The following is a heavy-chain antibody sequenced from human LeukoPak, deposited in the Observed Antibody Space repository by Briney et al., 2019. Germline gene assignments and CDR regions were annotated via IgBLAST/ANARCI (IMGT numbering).Heavy chain of an antibody. CDR1: GGSISSYY. CDR2: IYYSGST. D-gene: IGHD3-22*01. J-gene: IGHJ2*01. Sequence: SKTLSLTCTVSGGSISSYYWSWIRQPPGKGLKWIGYIYYSGSTNYNPSLKSRVTISVDTSKNQFSLKLSSVTAADTAVYYCARRYSSGYYWYFDLWGRGTLVTVSS. CDR3: ARRYSSGYYWYFDL. V-gene: IGHV4-59*08.